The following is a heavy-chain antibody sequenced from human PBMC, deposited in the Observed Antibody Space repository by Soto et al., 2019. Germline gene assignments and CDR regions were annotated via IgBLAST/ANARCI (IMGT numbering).Heavy chain of an antibody. CDR1: GYTFTSYY. CDR3: ARESGSYSYYYYGMDV. CDR2: INPSGGST. J-gene: IGHJ6*02. Sequence: ASVKVSCKASGYTFTSYYIHWVRQAPGQGLEWMGIINPSGGSTSYAQKFQGRVTMTRDTSTSTVYMELSSLRSEDTAVYYCARESGSYSYYYYGMDVWGQGTTVTVSS. V-gene: IGHV1-46*01. D-gene: IGHD1-26*01.